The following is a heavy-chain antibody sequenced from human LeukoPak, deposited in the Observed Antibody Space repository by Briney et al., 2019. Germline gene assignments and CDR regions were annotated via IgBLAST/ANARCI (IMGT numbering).Heavy chain of an antibody. CDR2: ISWNSGSI. D-gene: IGHD3-22*01. Sequence: PGGSLRLSCAASGFTFDDYAMHWVRQAPGKSLEWVSGISWNSGSIGYADSVKGRFTISRDNAKNSLYLQMNSLRAEDTALYYCAKGPNSSGYYWGAFDIWGQGTMVTVSS. V-gene: IGHV3-9*01. CDR3: AKGPNSSGYYWGAFDI. J-gene: IGHJ3*02. CDR1: GFTFDDYA.